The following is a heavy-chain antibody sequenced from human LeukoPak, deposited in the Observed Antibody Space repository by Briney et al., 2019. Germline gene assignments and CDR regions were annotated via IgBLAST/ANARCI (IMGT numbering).Heavy chain of an antibody. CDR2: INHSGST. J-gene: IGHJ4*02. CDR3: ARGYGRITIFGVTRDYFDY. Sequence: SETLSLTCAVYGGSFSGYYWSWIRQPPGKGLEWVGEINHSGSTNYNPSLKSRVTISVDTSKNQFSLKLSSVTAADTAVYYCARGYGRITIFGVTRDYFDYWGQGTLVTVSS. D-gene: IGHD3-3*01. CDR1: GGSFSGYY. V-gene: IGHV4-34*01.